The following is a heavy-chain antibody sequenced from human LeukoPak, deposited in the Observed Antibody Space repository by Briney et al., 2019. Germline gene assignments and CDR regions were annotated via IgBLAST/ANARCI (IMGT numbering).Heavy chain of an antibody. D-gene: IGHD6-19*01. CDR1: GYTFTGYY. CDR2: INPNSGGT. CDR3: ARGSSGWYENFDY. J-gene: IGHJ4*02. Sequence: GASVKVSCKASGYTFTGYYMHWVRQAPRQGLEWMGWINPNSGGTNYAQKFQGRVTMTRDTSISTAYMELSRLRSDDTAVYYCARGSSGWYENFDYWGQGTLVTVSS. V-gene: IGHV1-2*02.